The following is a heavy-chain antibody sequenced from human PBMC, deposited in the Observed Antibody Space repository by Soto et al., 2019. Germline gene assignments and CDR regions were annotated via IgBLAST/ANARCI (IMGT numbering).Heavy chain of an antibody. Sequence: ASVKVSCKASGYKFTTYFIHWVRQAPRQGLDWMGMTHPSGDTGYAQKFRGRVTMTIDTSTTTAYMELRNLTSEDTAVYFSVRGYCTTSPCSGDFQFWGQGTLVTVSS. CDR2: THPSGDT. J-gene: IGHJ1*01. CDR1: GYKFTTYF. D-gene: IGHD2-15*01. CDR3: VRGYCTTSPCSGDFQF. V-gene: IGHV1-46*01.